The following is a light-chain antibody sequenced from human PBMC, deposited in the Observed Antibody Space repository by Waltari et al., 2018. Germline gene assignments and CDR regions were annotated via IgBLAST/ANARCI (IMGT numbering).Light chain of an antibody. CDR3: QHYVSIPVT. Sequence: ETVLPQSPGTLPLSQGKKAPSSCRAIQSVSRSLVWYQQNPGQAPRLLIYAASNRDTGVPARFSGSGSGTDFSLIISRLEPEDFAAYYCQHYVSIPVTFGQGTKVDIK. CDR1: QSVSRS. CDR2: AAS. V-gene: IGKV3-20*01. J-gene: IGKJ1*01.